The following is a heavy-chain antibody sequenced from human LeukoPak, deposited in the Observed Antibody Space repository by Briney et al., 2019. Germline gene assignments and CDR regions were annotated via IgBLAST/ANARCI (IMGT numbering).Heavy chain of an antibody. Sequence: GGSLRLSCAASGFTLSSYGMNWVRQAPGKGLEWVANIKQDGSEKYYVDSVKGRFTISRDNAKNSLYLQMNSLRAEDTAVYYCARDRDWYSFDSWGQGTLVTVSS. V-gene: IGHV3-7*03. J-gene: IGHJ5*01. D-gene: IGHD6-19*01. CDR1: GFTLSSYG. CDR2: IKQDGSEK. CDR3: ARDRDWYSFDS.